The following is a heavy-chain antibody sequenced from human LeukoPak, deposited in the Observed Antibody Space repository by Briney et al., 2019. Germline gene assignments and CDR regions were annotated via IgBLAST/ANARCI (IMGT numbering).Heavy chain of an antibody. D-gene: IGHD5-12*01. CDR2: IKPGGNEK. Sequence: PGGSLRLSCAASGFTFSSYWMTWVRQGPGKGLEWVANIKPGGNEKYYVDSVKGRFTISRDNAKNSLYLQMNSLRAEDTAMYYCARGRYSGTTYYFDYWGQGTLVTVSS. V-gene: IGHV3-7*03. J-gene: IGHJ4*02. CDR1: GFTFSSYW. CDR3: ARGRYSGTTYYFDY.